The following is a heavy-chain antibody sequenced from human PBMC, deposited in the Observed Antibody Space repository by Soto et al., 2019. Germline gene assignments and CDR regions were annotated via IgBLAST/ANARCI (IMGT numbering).Heavy chain of an antibody. J-gene: IGHJ4*02. CDR3: ARQRLWGTSGYYYFEN. V-gene: IGHV5-51*01. CDR1: GHIFSNYW. Sequence: GESLKISCKGSGHIFSNYWIGWVRQMPGKGLEWMGIIYPGDSDTRYSPSFQGQVTITVDKFINTAYLQWSRLKASDTAIYYCARQRLWGTSGYYYFENWGQGTLVTVSS. D-gene: IGHD3-22*01. CDR2: IYPGDSDT.